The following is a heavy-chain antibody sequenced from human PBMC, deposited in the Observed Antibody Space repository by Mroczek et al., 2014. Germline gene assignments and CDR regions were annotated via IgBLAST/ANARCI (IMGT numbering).Heavy chain of an antibody. CDR3: ARDSFPSDLEWLLSSFWFDP. V-gene: IGHV1-18*01. CDR2: SALTMVT. Sequence: GKKPGASVKVSCKASGYTLPAMVSAGCDRPLDKGLSGWDGSALTMVTQTMHRSSRGRVTMTTDTSTSTAYMELRSLRSDDTAVYYCARDSFPSDLEWLLSSFWFDPWGQGTLVTVSS. D-gene: IGHD3-3*01. CDR1: GYTLPAMV. J-gene: IGHJ5*02.